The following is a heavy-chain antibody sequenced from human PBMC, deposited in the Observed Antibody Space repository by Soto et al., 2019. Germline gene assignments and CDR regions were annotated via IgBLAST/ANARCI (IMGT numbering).Heavy chain of an antibody. J-gene: IGHJ6*02. Sequence: ASVKVSCKVSGYTLTELSMHWVRQAPGKGLEWMGGSDPEDGETIYAQKFQGRVTMTEDASTDTAYMELSSLRSEDTAVYYCATVPAGSGNHYNRGNYYGMDVWGQGTTVTVS. CDR1: GYTLTELS. V-gene: IGHV1-24*01. CDR3: ATVPAGSGNHYNRGNYYGMDV. CDR2: SDPEDGET. D-gene: IGHD3-10*01.